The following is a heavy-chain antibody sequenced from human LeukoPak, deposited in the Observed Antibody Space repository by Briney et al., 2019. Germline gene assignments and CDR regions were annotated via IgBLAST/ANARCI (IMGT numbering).Heavy chain of an antibody. J-gene: IGHJ3*02. Sequence: PGRSLRLPCAASGFIFSSYGMHWVRQAPDKGLEWVAFIRYDGSRKYYADSVKGRFTISRDNSKNTLYLQMNGLRAEDTAMYYCAKVSLNMVNDFFDIWGQGTMVSVSS. V-gene: IGHV3-30*02. CDR2: IRYDGSRK. CDR1: GFIFSSYG. CDR3: AKVSLNMVNDFFDI. D-gene: IGHD2-8*01.